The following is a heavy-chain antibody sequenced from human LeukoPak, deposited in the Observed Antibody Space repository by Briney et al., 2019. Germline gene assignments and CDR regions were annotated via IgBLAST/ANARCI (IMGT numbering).Heavy chain of an antibody. CDR1: GFTDSSTY. J-gene: IGHJ4*02. V-gene: IGHV3-66*01. CDR2: IYTGGNT. CDR3: ATISDLLYYFDS. Sequence: GGSLRLSCAASGFTDSSTYMSWVRQAPGKGLEWVSLIYTGGNTYYADSVKGRFTLSRDNSKNTVYLQMNSLRVEDTAMYYCATISDLLYYFDSWGQGTLVTVSS.